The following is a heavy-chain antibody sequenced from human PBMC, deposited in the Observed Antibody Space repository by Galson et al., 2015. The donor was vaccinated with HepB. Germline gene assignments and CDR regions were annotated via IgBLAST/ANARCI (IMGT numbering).Heavy chain of an antibody. D-gene: IGHD5-18*01. J-gene: IGHJ5*02. CDR3: ARDLKAGGYNHGTNWFDP. Sequence: SLRLSCAASGFTFNHYGMNWVRQAPGEGLEWVSSITGSSSFLQYADSVKGRFTISRDNAKHSLFLHMNSLRAEDSVVYYCARDLKAGGYNHGTNWFDPWGQGTLVIVSS. CDR1: GFTFNHYG. CDR2: ITGSSSFL. V-gene: IGHV3-21*01.